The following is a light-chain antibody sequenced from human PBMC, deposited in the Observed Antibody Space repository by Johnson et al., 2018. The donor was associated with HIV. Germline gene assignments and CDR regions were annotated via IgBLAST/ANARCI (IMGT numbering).Light chain of an antibody. CDR2: ENN. CDR1: SSNIGNNY. J-gene: IGLJ1*01. CDR3: GTWDSRLSAYV. V-gene: IGLV1-51*02. Sequence: QSVLTQPPSVSAAPGQKVTISCSGSSSNIGNNYVSWYQQLPGTAPQLLIYENNKRPSGIPDRFSGSKSGTSATLGITGLQTGDEADYYCGTWDSRLSAYVFGSGTKVTVL.